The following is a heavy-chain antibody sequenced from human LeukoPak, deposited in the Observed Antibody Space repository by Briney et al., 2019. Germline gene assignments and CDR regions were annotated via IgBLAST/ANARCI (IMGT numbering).Heavy chain of an antibody. Sequence: GGSLRLSCAASGFTFSSYSMNWVRQAPGKGLQWVSSISSSSTYIYYADSVRGRFTISRDNAKNSLYLQMNSLRAEDTAVYYCAKDLYSSSGYYYYYMDVWGKGTTVTVSS. V-gene: IGHV3-21*01. CDR2: ISSSSTYI. CDR3: AKDLYSSSGYYYYYMDV. D-gene: IGHD6-6*01. J-gene: IGHJ6*03. CDR1: GFTFSSYS.